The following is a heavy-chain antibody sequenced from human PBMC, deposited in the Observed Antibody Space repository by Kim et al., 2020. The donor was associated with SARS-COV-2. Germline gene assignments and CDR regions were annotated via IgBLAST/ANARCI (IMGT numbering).Heavy chain of an antibody. Sequence: SETLSLTCTVSGAFISSDYWAWIRQPPGKGLEWIGCISNTGTTNYNPSLESRVTISLDASKGQLYLTLKSLTAADTAVFYCARDLHNNGWRYLDPWGPG. V-gene: IGHV4-59*01. D-gene: IGHD6-19*01. CDR3: ARDLHNNGWRYLDP. CDR2: ISNTGTT. CDR1: GAFISSDY. J-gene: IGHJ5*02.